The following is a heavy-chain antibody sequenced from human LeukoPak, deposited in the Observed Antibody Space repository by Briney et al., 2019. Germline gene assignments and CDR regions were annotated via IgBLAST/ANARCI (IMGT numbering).Heavy chain of an antibody. Sequence: SETLSLTCTVSGGSISSYYRSWIRQPPGKGLEWIGYIYYSGSTNYNPSLKSRVTISVDTSKNQFSLKLSSVTAADTAVYYCASLARGGNWFDPWGQVTLVSVSS. V-gene: IGHV4-59*12. CDR1: GGSISSYY. D-gene: IGHD6-6*01. CDR2: IYYSGST. CDR3: ASLARGGNWFDP. J-gene: IGHJ5*02.